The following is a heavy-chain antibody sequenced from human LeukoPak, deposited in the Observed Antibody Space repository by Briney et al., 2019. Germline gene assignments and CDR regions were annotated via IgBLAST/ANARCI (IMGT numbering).Heavy chain of an antibody. V-gene: IGHV3-30-3*01. J-gene: IGHJ4*02. CDR1: GFTFSSYA. CDR3: ASTYYYDSSGYYPFY. CDR2: ISYDGSNK. D-gene: IGHD3-22*01. Sequence: HPGGSLRLSCAASGFTFSSYAMHWVRQAPGKGLEWVAVISYDGSNKYYADSVKGRFTISRDNSKNTLYLQMNSLRAEDTAVYYCASTYYYDSSGYYPFYWGQGTLVTVSS.